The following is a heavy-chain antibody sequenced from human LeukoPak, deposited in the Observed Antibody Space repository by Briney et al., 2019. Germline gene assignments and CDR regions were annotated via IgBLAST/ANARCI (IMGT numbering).Heavy chain of an antibody. CDR3: ARGGGQPLLIFVY. CDR2: FDPEDGET. D-gene: IGHD3-16*01. V-gene: IGHV1-24*01. CDR1: GYTLTELS. J-gene: IGHJ4*02. Sequence: ASVTVSCKVSGYTLTELSMHWVRQAPGKGLEWMGGFDPEDGETIYAQKFQGRVTMTRDTSISTAYMELSRLRSDDTAVYYCARGGGQPLLIFVYWGQGTLVTVSS.